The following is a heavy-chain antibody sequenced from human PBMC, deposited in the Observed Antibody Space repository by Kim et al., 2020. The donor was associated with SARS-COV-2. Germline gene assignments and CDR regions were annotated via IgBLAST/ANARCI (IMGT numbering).Heavy chain of an antibody. CDR2: ISWNSGSI. Sequence: GGSLRLSCAASGFTFGDYAMHWVRQAPGKGLEWVSGISWNSGSIGYADSVKGRFTISRDNAKNSLYLQMNSLRAEDTALYYCAKAKPLHTIFGVVPSEYYYYYGMDVWGQGTTVTVSS. V-gene: IGHV3-9*01. CDR3: AKAKPLHTIFGVVPSEYYYYYGMDV. J-gene: IGHJ6*02. CDR1: GFTFGDYA. D-gene: IGHD3-3*01.